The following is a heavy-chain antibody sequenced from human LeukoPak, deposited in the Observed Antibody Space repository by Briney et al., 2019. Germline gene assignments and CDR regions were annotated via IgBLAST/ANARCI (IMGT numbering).Heavy chain of an antibody. Sequence: PGGSLRLSCAASGFTFSSYAMSWVRQAPGKGLEWVSVIYSGGSTYYADSVKGRFTISRDNSKNTLYLQMNSLRAEDTAVYYCARGPGGLRGYPFDYWGQGTLVTVSS. CDR2: IYSGGST. V-gene: IGHV3-66*01. J-gene: IGHJ4*02. CDR1: GFTFSSYA. D-gene: IGHD5-12*01. CDR3: ARGPGGLRGYPFDY.